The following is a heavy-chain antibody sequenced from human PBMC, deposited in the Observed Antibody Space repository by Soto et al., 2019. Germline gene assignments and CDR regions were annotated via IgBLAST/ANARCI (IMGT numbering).Heavy chain of an antibody. V-gene: IGHV4-59*08. J-gene: IGHJ4*02. CDR2: IYYSGNT. CDR3: ARGSGIRG. D-gene: IGHD3-10*01. Sequence: QVHLQESGPGLVKPSETLSLTCTVSGGSISSYYWSWIRQPPGKGLEWIGHIYYSGNTNYNPSLKSRVTISLDTSKNQFSLKLSSVTAADTAVYYCARGSGIRGWGRGTLVTVSS. CDR1: GGSISSYY.